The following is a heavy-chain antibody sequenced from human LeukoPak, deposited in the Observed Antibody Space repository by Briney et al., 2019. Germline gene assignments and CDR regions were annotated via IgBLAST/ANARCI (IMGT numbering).Heavy chain of an antibody. J-gene: IGHJ5*02. CDR3: ARDTPGYSSSWDNWFGP. CDR1: GFTFSSYW. Sequence: GGSLRLSCAASGFTFSSYWMHWVRQVPGKGLVWVSRINSDGSSTRYADSVKGRFTISRDNAKNTLYLQMNSLRAEDTAVYYCARDTPGYSSSWDNWFGPWGQGTLVTASS. V-gene: IGHV3-74*01. D-gene: IGHD6-13*01. CDR2: INSDGSST.